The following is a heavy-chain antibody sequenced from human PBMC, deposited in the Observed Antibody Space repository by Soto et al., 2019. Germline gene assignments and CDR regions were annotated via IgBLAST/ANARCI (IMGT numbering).Heavy chain of an antibody. CDR1: GFTFSSYG. V-gene: IGHV3-33*01. Sequence: QVQLVESGGGVVQPGRSLRLSCAASGFTFSSYGMHWVRQAPGMGLEWVAVIWYDGNNKYYADSVKGRFTISRDNSKNTLYLQLNSLRAEDTAVYYRAREAPYYGMDVWGQGTSVTVSS. J-gene: IGHJ6*02. CDR3: AREAPYYGMDV. CDR2: IWYDGNNK.